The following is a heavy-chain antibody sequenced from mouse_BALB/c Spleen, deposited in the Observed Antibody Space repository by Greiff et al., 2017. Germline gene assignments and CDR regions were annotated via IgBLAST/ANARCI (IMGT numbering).Heavy chain of an antibody. CDR2: ISSGGST. V-gene: IGHV5-6-5*01. J-gene: IGHJ4*01. CDR1: GFTFSSYA. Sequence: EVHLVESGGGLVKPGGSLKLSCAASGFTFSSYAMSWVRQTPEKRLEWVASISSGGSTYYPDSVKGRFTISRDNARNILYLQMSSLRSEDTAMYYCARVYYYGSSYVVDYWGQGTAVTVSS. CDR3: ARVYYYGSSYVVDY. D-gene: IGHD1-1*01.